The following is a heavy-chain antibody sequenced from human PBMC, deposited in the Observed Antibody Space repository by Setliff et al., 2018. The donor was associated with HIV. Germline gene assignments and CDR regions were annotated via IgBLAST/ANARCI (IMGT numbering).Heavy chain of an antibody. Sequence: GESLKISCKGSGYSFTNSWIGWVRQMPGKGLEWMGIIYPCDSDAKYNPSFQGQVTISADKSISTAYLQWSNLNASDTAMYYCARGATCNLGALDIWGQGTMVTVSS. CDR1: GYSFTNSW. CDR3: ARGATCNLGALDI. D-gene: IGHD1-1*01. CDR2: IYPCDSDA. V-gene: IGHV5-51*01. J-gene: IGHJ3*02.